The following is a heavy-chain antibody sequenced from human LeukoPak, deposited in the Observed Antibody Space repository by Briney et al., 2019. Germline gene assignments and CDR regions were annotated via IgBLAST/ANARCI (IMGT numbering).Heavy chain of an antibody. CDR1: GFTFSSYG. CDR3: AKDPGDER. Sequence: GGSLRLSCAASGFTFSSYGMHWVRQAPGKGLEWVAVISYDGSNKYYADSVKGRFTISRDNSKNTLYLQMNSLRAEDTAVYYCAKDPGDERWGQGTLVTVSS. V-gene: IGHV3-30*18. J-gene: IGHJ4*02. CDR2: ISYDGSNK. D-gene: IGHD1-1*01.